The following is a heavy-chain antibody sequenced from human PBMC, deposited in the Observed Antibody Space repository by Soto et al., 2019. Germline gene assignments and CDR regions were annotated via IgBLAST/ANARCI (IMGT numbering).Heavy chain of an antibody. D-gene: IGHD6-6*01. CDR3: ARSNEQLVYFDY. CDR2: IYYSGST. CDR1: GGSISSYY. Sequence: SETLSLTCTVSGGSISSYYWSWIRQPPGKGLEWIGYIYYSGSTNYNPSLKSRVTISVDTSKNQFSLKLSSVTAADTAVYYCARSNEQLVYFDYWGQGTLVTVSS. V-gene: IGHV4-59*12. J-gene: IGHJ4*02.